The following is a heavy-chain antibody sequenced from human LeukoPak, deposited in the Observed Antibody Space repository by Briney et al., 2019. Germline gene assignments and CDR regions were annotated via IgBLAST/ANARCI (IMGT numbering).Heavy chain of an antibody. D-gene: IGHD1-26*01. CDR2: ISGSGGST. CDR1: GFTFSSYG. J-gene: IGHJ3*02. Sequence: GGTLRLSCAASGFTFSSYGMSWVRQAPGKGLVWVSAISGSGGSTYYADSVKGRFTISRDNSKNTLYLQMNSLRAEDTAVYYCARGGSYLSAFDIWSQGTMVTVSS. V-gene: IGHV3-23*01. CDR3: ARGGSYLSAFDI.